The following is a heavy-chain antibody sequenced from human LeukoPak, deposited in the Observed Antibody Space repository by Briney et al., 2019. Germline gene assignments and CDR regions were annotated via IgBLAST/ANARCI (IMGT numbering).Heavy chain of an antibody. D-gene: IGHD3-3*01. V-gene: IGHV3-30*03. Sequence: PGRSLRLSCAASGFTFSSYGMHWVRQAPGKGLEWVAVISYDGSNKYYADSVKGRFTISRDNAQNSLYLQMGSLRVEDTAVYYCARVGSWSGYADYWGQGTLVTVSS. J-gene: IGHJ4*02. CDR2: ISYDGSNK. CDR1: GFTFSSYG. CDR3: ARVGSWSGYADY.